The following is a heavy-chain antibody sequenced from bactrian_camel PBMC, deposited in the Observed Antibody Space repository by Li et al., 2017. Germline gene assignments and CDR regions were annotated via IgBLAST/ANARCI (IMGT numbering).Heavy chain of an antibody. CDR3: VTALIEAVTSADFQY. J-gene: IGHJ4*01. Sequence: VQLVESGGGSVQAGGSLRLSCAASGYTFSSVCMGWFRQAPGKEREGVAFTSSDGRTTYADSVKGRFTISKDNAKNTVDLQMNSLKSEDTARYYCVTALIEAVTSADFQYWGQGTQVTVS. D-gene: IGHD1*01. V-gene: IGHV3S53*01. CDR1: GYTFSSVC. CDR2: TSSDGRT.